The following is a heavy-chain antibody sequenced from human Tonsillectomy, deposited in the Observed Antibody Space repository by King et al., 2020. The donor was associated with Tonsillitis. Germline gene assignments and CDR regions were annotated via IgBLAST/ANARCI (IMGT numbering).Heavy chain of an antibody. D-gene: IGHD3-22*01. V-gene: IGHV4-59*01. CDR2: MYHSGST. CDR1: GDSISDYY. CDR3: ARELREISRHSSGRDRVFDD. Sequence: VQLQESGPGLVKPSETLSLTCTVSGDSISDYYWSWIRQTPGKGLEWIGQMYHSGSTNYNPSLTSRVTISVDTSKNQFSLKVTSVTAADTAVYYWARELREISRHSSGRDRVFDDWGQGTLVTVSS. J-gene: IGHJ4*02.